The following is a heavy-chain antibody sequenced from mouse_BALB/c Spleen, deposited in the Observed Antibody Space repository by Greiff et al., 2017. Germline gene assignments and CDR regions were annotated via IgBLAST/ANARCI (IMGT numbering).Heavy chain of an antibody. Sequence: VQLQESGAELAKPGASVKMSCKASGYTFTSYWMHWVKQRPGQGLEWIGYINPSTGYTEYNQKFKDKATLTADKSSSTAYMQLSSLTSEDSAVYYCARGAARARGFAYWGQGTLVTVSA. CDR3: ARGAARARGFAY. J-gene: IGHJ3*01. D-gene: IGHD3-1*01. CDR1: GYTFTSYW. V-gene: IGHV1-7*01. CDR2: INPSTGYT.